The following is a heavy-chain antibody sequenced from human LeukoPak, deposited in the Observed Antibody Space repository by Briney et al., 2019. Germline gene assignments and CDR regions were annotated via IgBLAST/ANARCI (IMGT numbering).Heavy chain of an antibody. CDR2: ISARGGST. CDR1: GFTFSTYA. D-gene: IGHD3-3*01. CDR3: AKWDSYYNCWSGYYIY. Sequence: GGSLRLSCAASGFTFSTYAMSWVRQPPGKGLEGVSLISARGGSTFYADSVKGRFTISRDNSKNTLYLQVISLRAEDTAVYYCAKWDSYYNCWSGYYIYWGQGTLVTVSS. J-gene: IGHJ4*02. V-gene: IGHV3-23*01.